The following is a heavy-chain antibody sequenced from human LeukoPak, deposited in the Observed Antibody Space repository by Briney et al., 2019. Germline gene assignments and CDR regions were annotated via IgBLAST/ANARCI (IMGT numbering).Heavy chain of an antibody. V-gene: IGHV3-30*18. J-gene: IGHJ5*02. D-gene: IGHD3-10*01. CDR2: ISYDGSNK. CDR1: GFTFSSYG. Sequence: GGSLRLSCAASGFTFSSYGMHWVRQAPGKGLEWVAVISYDGSNKYYADSVKGRFTISRDNSKNTLYLQMNSLRAEDTAVYYCAKDSPYGSGMGWFDPWGQGTLVTVSS. CDR3: AKDSPYGSGMGWFDP.